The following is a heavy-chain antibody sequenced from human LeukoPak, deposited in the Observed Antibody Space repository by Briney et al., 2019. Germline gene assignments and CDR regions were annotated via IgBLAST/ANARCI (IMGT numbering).Heavy chain of an antibody. V-gene: IGHV1-46*01. J-gene: IGHJ6*03. D-gene: IGHD5-12*01. CDR1: GYTFTSNY. CDR2: ISPSGGST. Sequence: ASVKVSCKAFGYTFTSNYMHWVRQAPGQGPEWMGVISPSGGSTTYAQKFQGRVTLTRDMSTSTDYLELSSLRSEDTAVYYCARARGYSGYDYNYYYMDVWGKGTTVTVSS. CDR3: ARARGYSGYDYNYYYMDV.